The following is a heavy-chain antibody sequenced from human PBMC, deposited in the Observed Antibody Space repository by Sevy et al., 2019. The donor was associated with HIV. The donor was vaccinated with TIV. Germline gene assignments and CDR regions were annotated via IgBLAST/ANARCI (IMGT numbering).Heavy chain of an antibody. D-gene: IGHD2-2*02. J-gene: IGHJ4*02. CDR3: VRAIQSEGSF. CDR1: GFSLETYW. Sequence: GGSLRLSCAASGFSLETYWMNWVRQAPGKPLEWVANIKEDDTVKYYVDSVKGRFTIFRDNGRNLVYFVMNNLGVEDTALYYCVRAIQSEGSFWGQGTLVTVSS. V-gene: IGHV3-7*04. CDR2: IKEDDTVK.